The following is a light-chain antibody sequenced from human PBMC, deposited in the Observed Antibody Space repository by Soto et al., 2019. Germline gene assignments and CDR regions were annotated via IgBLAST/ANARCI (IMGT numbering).Light chain of an antibody. J-gene: IGKJ1*01. V-gene: IGKV3-20*01. CDR3: QQYAGSPWT. CDR1: QSLGSSY. CDR2: GAS. Sequence: IVLTQSPGTLSLSPGERATLSCRSSQSLGSSYLAWYQQKPGQAPRLLIFGASSRATGIPDRFSGSESGTDFTLTISRLEPEDFAVYYCQQYAGSPWTFGQGTKVEIK.